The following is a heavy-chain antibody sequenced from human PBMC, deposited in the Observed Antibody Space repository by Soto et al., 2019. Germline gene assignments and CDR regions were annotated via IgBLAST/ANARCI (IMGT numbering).Heavy chain of an antibody. V-gene: IGHV3-13*01. CDR3: ARGRLISLYYFDY. CDR1: GFTFSNYD. D-gene: IGHD2-15*01. Sequence: EVQLVESGGGLVQPGGSLRLSCAASGFTFSNYDMHWVRQVTGKGLEWVSTIGTAGDTYYPGSVKGRFTISRENAKNYLYLQMNSLRAEDTAVYYCARGRLISLYYFDYWGQGTLVTVSS. CDR2: IGTAGDT. J-gene: IGHJ4*02.